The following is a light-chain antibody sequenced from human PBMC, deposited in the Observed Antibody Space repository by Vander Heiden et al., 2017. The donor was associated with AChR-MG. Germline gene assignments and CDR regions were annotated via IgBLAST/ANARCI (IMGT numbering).Light chain of an antibody. CDR3: QQYGSSLLT. V-gene: IGKV3-20*01. Sequence: EIVLTQSPGTLSLSPGERATLPCRASQSVGSYLAWYQQKPGQAPRLLIYGASRRATGIPDRFSGSGSGTDFTLTISRLEPEDFAVYYCQQYGSSLLTFGPGTKVDI. J-gene: IGKJ3*01. CDR2: GAS. CDR1: QSVGSY.